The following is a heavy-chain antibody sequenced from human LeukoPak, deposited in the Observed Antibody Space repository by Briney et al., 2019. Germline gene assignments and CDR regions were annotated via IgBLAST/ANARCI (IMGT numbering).Heavy chain of an antibody. J-gene: IGHJ4*02. CDR3: TREDHSNYNY. CDR2: ISGSSTYI. Sequence: PGGSLRLSCAASGFTFGTYSMNWVRQAPGKGLEWVSSISGSSTYIYYPDSVKGRFTISRDNAKNSLYLQMNSLRAEDTAVYYCTREDHSNYNYWGQGTLVTVSS. D-gene: IGHD4-11*01. V-gene: IGHV3-21*01. CDR1: GFTFGTYS.